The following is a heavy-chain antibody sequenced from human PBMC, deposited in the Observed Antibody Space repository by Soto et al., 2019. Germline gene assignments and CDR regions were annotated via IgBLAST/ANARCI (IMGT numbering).Heavy chain of an antibody. CDR2: IIPILGIA. J-gene: IGHJ5*02. CDR1: GGTFSSYT. CDR3: ARDPAWPYCSGGSCYL. D-gene: IGHD2-15*01. Sequence: WASVKVSCKASGGTFSSYTISWVRQAPGQGLERMGRIIPILGIANYAQKFQGRVTITADKSTSTAYMELSSLRSEDTAVYYCARDPAWPYCSGGSCYLWGQGTLVTVSS. V-gene: IGHV1-69*04.